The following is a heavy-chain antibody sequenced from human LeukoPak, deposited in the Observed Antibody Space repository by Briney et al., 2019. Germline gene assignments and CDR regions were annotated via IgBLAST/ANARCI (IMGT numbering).Heavy chain of an antibody. CDR3: GRDRGDY. CDR1: GYTFPSYY. V-gene: IGHV1-46*01. D-gene: IGHD3-16*01. CDR2: INPSGGST. J-gene: IGHJ4*02. Sequence: GASVKVSCKASGYTFPSYYMHWVRQAPGQALEWMGIINPSGGSTSYAQKFQGRVTMTRDMSTSTVYMELSSLRSEDTAVYYWGRDRGDYWGQGTLVTVSS.